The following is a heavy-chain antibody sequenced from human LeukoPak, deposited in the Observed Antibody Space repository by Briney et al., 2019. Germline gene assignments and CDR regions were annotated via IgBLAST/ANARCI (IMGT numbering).Heavy chain of an antibody. J-gene: IGHJ4*02. CDR1: GFTFSSYA. D-gene: IGHD5-18*01. CDR2: ISGSGGST. CDR3: AKGWIQLWLGGTFDY. Sequence: GGSLRLSCSASGFTFSSYAMSWVRQAPGKGLEWVSAISGSGGSTYYADSVKGRFTISRDNSKNTLYLQMNSLRAEDTAVYYCAKGWIQLWLGGTFDYWGQGTLVTVSS. V-gene: IGHV3-23*01.